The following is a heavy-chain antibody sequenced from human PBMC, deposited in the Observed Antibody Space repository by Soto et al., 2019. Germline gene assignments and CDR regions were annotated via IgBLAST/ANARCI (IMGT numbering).Heavy chain of an antibody. CDR1: GFTFKNYD. D-gene: IGHD3-10*01. Sequence: EVELLESGGGLVQPGGSLRLSCVASGFTFKNYDMRWIRQAPGKGLEWVSGISGSGGVTYYADSVKGRFTSSRDNSKNTLYLQMNRMRAEDTAIYYCAKNRQFRSYYESAGHYDNWGQGTLVTVSS. CDR2: ISGSGGVT. V-gene: IGHV3-23*01. CDR3: AKNRQFRSYYESAGHYDN. J-gene: IGHJ4*02.